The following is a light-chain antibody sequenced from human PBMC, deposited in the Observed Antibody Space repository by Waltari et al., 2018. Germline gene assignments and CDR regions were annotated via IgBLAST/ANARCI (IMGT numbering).Light chain of an antibody. J-gene: IGLJ2*01. V-gene: IGLV2-23*03. Sequence: QSALTQPASVSGSPEQSITIPCTGTSSDVGSSNLVPWYQQHPGKAPKLMIYEGSKRPSGISSRFSGSKSGNTASLTISGLQAEDEADYYCSSYAGSTTFVIFGGGTKLTVL. CDR3: SSYAGSTTFVI. CDR2: EGS. CDR1: SSDVGSSNL.